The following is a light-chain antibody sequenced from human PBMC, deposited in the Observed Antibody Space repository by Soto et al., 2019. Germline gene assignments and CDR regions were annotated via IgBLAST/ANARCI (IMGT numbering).Light chain of an antibody. CDR2: END. Sequence: QSVLTQPPSVSAAPGQKVTISCSGSNSNIGSNYVSWYQQFPGTAPQLLIYENDKRPSGIPDRFSGATSVTSVTLCITGLQTGDEADYYCGTWDNTLSGVVFGGGTKLTV. CDR3: GTWDNTLSGVV. V-gene: IGLV1-51*02. J-gene: IGLJ3*02. CDR1: NSNIGSNY.